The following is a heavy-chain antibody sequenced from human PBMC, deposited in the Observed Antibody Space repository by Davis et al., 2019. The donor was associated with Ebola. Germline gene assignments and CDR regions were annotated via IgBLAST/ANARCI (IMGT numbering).Heavy chain of an antibody. CDR3: ARDGYCSGGSCYSGWFDP. V-gene: IGHV1-2*04. CDR2: INPNSGGT. Sequence: AASVKVSCKASGGTFSSYAISWVRQAPGQGLEWMGWINPNSGGTNYAQKFQGWVTMTRDTSISTAYMELSRLRSDDTAVYYCARDGYCSGGSCYSGWFDPWGQGTLVTVSS. J-gene: IGHJ5*02. D-gene: IGHD2-15*01. CDR1: GGTFSSYA.